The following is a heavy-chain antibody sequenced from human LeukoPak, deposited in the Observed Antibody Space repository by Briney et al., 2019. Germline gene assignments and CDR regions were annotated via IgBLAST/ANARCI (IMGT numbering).Heavy chain of an antibody. J-gene: IGHJ6*03. CDR3: ARDDYDSSGYPHYYYYYMDV. CDR1: GFTFSSYG. CDR2: IKQDGSEK. Sequence: PGGSLRLSCAASGFTFSSYGMSWVRQAPGKGLEWVANIKQDGSEKYYVDSVKGRFTISRDNAKNSLYLQMNSLRAEDTAVYYCARDDYDSSGYPHYYYYYMDVWGKGTTVAISS. V-gene: IGHV3-7*01. D-gene: IGHD3-22*01.